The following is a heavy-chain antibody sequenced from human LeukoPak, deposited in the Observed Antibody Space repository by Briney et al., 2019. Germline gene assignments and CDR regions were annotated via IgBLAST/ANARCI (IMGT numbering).Heavy chain of an antibody. CDR2: IKSDGSEK. Sequence: GGSLRLSCAASGFTFSGHWMSWVRQAPGKGLEWVSNIKSDGSEKYYVDSVKGRFTISKDNAKNSLYLLMNRLRPEDTAVYYCARISRYGLDYWGQGTLVTVSS. CDR3: ARISRYGLDY. D-gene: IGHD3-16*01. CDR1: GFTFSGHW. J-gene: IGHJ4*02. V-gene: IGHV3-7*04.